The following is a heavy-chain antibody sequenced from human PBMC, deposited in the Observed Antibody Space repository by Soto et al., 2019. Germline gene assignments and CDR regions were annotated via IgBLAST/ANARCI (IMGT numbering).Heavy chain of an antibody. V-gene: IGHV4-4*02. J-gene: IGHJ1*01. CDR3: ARDSNSSAWYGPKYFQH. D-gene: IGHD6-19*01. CDR1: GGSISSSNW. Sequence: QVQLQESGPGLVKPSGTLSLTCAVSGGSISSSNWWSWVRQPPGKGLEWIGEIYHSGSTNYNPSLNSPVTISIDKSKHQFSLKLSSVTAANTAVYYCARDSNSSAWYGPKYFQHWGQGTLVTVSS. CDR2: IYHSGST.